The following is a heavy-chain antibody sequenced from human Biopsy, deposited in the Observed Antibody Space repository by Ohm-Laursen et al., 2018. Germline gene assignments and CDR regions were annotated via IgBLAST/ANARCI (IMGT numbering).Heavy chain of an antibody. CDR3: ARDPLNGHKHFDY. CDR2: INCKTGAT. Sequence: GASVKVSCKASSYTFTDYNIHWMRQAPGHGLEWLGYINCKTGATNYAQKFQGTVTMTRDTSISTAYLALGSLRSVDTAIYYCARDPLNGHKHFDYWGQGSLVTVSS. D-gene: IGHD2-8*01. J-gene: IGHJ4*02. V-gene: IGHV1-2*02. CDR1: SYTFTDYN.